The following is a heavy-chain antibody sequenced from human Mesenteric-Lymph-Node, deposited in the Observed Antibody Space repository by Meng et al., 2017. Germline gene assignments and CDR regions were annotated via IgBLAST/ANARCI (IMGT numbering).Heavy chain of an antibody. D-gene: IGHD5-24*01. Sequence: ASVKVSCKASGYTFTSYYMHWVRQAPGQGLEWMGWINPNSGGTNYAQKFQGRVTMTRDTSISTAYMELSRLRSDDTAVYYCAHSRDGYNMGEIDYWGQGTLVTVSS. CDR3: AHSRDGYNMGEIDY. J-gene: IGHJ4*02. CDR1: GYTFTSYY. V-gene: IGHV1-2*02. CDR2: INPNSGGT.